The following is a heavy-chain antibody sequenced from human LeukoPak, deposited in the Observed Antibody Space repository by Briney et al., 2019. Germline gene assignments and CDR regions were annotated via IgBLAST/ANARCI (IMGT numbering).Heavy chain of an antibody. CDR1: GGSISSGGYS. CDR3: ARDRVWPYHYVDV. J-gene: IGHJ6*03. V-gene: IGHV4-30-4*07. D-gene: IGHD3-16*01. CDR2: IYYSGST. Sequence: NPSETLSLTCAVSGGSISSGGYSWSWIRQPPGKGLEWIGYIYYSGSTYYNPSLKSRVTISVDTSKNQFSLKLSSVTAADTAVYYCARDRVWPYHYVDVWGKGTTVTVSS.